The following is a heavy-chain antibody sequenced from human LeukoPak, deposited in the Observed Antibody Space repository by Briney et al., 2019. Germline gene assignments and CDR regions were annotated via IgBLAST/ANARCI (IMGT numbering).Heavy chain of an antibody. CDR1: GFFFSNYY. CDR3: ARDAPAPALDY. D-gene: IGHD2-15*01. V-gene: IGHV3-11*01. CDR2: ISRSGSTI. J-gene: IGHJ4*02. Sequence: GRSLRLSWAAPGFFFSNYYMGWIRQAPGNWLEWVSYISRSGSTIHYADSVKGRFTISRDNAKNSLYLQMNSLRAEDTAVYYCARDAPAPALDYWGQGTLVTVSS.